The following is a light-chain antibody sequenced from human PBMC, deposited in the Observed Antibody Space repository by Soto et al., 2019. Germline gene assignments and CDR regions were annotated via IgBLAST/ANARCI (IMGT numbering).Light chain of an antibody. CDR3: QQRSNWPPIT. V-gene: IGKV3D-20*02. J-gene: IGKJ5*01. CDR2: ETS. CDR1: QSVSNNY. Sequence: EIVLTQSPGTLSLSPGERATLSCRASQSVSNNYLAWYQQKPGQAPRLLIYETSSRATGIPARFSGSGSGTDFTLTISSLEPEDFAVYYCQQRSNWPPITFGQGTRLEIK.